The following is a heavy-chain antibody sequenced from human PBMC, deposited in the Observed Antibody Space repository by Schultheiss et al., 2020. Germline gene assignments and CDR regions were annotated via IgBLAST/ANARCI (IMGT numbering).Heavy chain of an antibody. CDR2: INPNSGGT. Sequence: ASVKVSCKASGYTFSGYYMHWVRQAPGQGLEWMGWINPNSGGTNHAQKIQGWVTMTTDTSTSTAYMELRSLRSDDTAVYYCARDRGATIYFSPRRGYYGMDVWGQGTTVTVS. CDR1: GYTFSGYY. V-gene: IGHV1-2*04. D-gene: IGHD5-12*01. CDR3: ARDRGATIYFSPRRGYYGMDV. J-gene: IGHJ6*02.